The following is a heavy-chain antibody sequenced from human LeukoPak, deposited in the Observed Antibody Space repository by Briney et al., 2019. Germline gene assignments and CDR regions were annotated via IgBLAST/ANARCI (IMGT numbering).Heavy chain of an antibody. J-gene: IGHJ5*02. CDR1: GGSISSSSYY. Sequence: QSSETLSLTCTVSGGSISSSSYYWGWIRQPPGKGLEWIGYIYYSGSTNYNPSLKSRVTISVDTSKNQFSLKLSSVTAADTAVYYCARLYGDYAWGQGTLVTVSS. CDR2: IYYSGST. CDR3: ARLYGDYA. V-gene: IGHV4-61*05. D-gene: IGHD4-17*01.